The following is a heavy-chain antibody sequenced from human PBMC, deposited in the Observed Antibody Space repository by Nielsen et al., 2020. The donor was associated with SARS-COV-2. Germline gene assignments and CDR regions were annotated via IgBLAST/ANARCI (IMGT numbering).Heavy chain of an antibody. D-gene: IGHD3-9*01. CDR2: IYYSGST. CDR3: AREGFDWHYDY. CDR1: GYSISNGYS. V-gene: IGHV4-61*01. Sequence: SETLSLTCTVSGYSISNGYSWSWIRQPPGQGLEWIGYIYYSGSTNYSPSLKSRVTMSVDTSKNQFSLKLSSVTAADTAVYYCAREGFDWHYDYWGQGALVTVSS. J-gene: IGHJ4*02.